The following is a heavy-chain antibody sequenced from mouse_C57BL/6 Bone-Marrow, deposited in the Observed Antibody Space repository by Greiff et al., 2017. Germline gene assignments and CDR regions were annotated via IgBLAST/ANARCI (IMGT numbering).Heavy chain of an antibody. J-gene: IGHJ2*01. D-gene: IGHD2-2*01. CDR3: TRGGLRLPTHPSYY. CDR2: IYPGNRDT. V-gene: IGHV1-5*01. Sequence: EVQLQQSGTVLARPGASVKMSCKTSGYTFTSYWMHWVKQRPGQGLEWIGAIYPGNRDTRYNQKFKGKAKLTAVTSASTAYMELSSLTTEDSAVYYCTRGGLRLPTHPSYYWGQGTTLTVSS. CDR1: GYTFTSYW.